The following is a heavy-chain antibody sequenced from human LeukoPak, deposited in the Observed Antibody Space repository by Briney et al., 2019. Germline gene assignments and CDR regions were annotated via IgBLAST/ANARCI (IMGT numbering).Heavy chain of an antibody. D-gene: IGHD2-15*01. CDR1: GGSFSGYY. CDR2: INHSGST. Sequence: SETLSLTCAVCGGSFSGYYWSWIRQPPGKGLEWIGEINHSGSTNYNPSLKSRVTISVDTSKNQFSLKLSSVTAADTAVYYCASAPLDIVVVVAATAADTYFDYWGQGTLVTVSS. CDR3: ASAPLDIVVVVAATAADTYFDY. J-gene: IGHJ4*02. V-gene: IGHV4-34*01.